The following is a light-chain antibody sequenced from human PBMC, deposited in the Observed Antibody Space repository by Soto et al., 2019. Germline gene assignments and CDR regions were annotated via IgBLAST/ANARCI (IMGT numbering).Light chain of an antibody. CDR2: DDN. CDR1: KIGTKS. Sequence: SYELTQAPSVSVAPGQTARFTCGGGKIGTKSVHWHQQKPGQAPVLVVYDDNDRPSGIPERFSGSKSGNTVTLTISRVEAGDEADYYCQVWDRTTDFVVFGGGTKVTVL. J-gene: IGLJ2*01. V-gene: IGLV3-21*02. CDR3: QVWDRTTDFVV.